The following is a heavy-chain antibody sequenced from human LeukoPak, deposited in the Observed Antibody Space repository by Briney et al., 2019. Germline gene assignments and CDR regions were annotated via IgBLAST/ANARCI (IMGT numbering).Heavy chain of an antibody. CDR3: AGDGNYSGHSDS. Sequence: PSETLSLTCTVYGGSFSGYYWSWIRQPPGKGLEWIGEINHSGSTKYNPSLKSRVTISVDTSKNQFSLKLSSVTAADTAVYYCAGDGNYSGHSDSWGQGTLVTVSS. V-gene: IGHV4-34*01. CDR2: INHSGST. CDR1: GGSFSGYY. D-gene: IGHD2-15*01. J-gene: IGHJ4*02.